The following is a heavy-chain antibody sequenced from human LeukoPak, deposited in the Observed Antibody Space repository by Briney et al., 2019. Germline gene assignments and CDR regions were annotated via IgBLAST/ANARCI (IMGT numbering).Heavy chain of an antibody. CDR1: GYTLSESS. CDR3: TTPGRGIFGVVMYYFDY. Sequence: ASVKVSCKVSGYTLSESSMHWVRQAPGKGLEWMGGFDPEDDETKHSQKFQGRVTMTEDTSTDTAYMELSSLTSEDTAIYYCTTPGRGIFGVVMYYFDYWGQGTLVTVSS. J-gene: IGHJ4*02. CDR2: FDPEDDET. D-gene: IGHD3-3*01. V-gene: IGHV1-24*01.